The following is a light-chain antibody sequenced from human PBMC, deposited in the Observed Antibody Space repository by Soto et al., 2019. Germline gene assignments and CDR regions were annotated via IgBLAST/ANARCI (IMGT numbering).Light chain of an antibody. Sequence: QSVLTQPASVSESPGQSITISCTGTNSDLGAYDYVSWYQQHPGKAPRLLIYEVFNRPSGVSDRFSGSKSANTASLTISGLQADDEADYYCSSYTASSARVFGPGTKLTVL. J-gene: IGLJ1*01. CDR3: SSYTASSARV. CDR1: NSDLGAYDY. V-gene: IGLV2-14*01. CDR2: EVF.